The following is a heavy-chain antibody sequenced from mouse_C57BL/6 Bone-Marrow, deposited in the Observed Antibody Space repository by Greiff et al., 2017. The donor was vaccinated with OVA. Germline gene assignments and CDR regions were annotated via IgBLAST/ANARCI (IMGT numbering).Heavy chain of an antibody. CDR3: ARRGFITTVVEGRASGTWFAY. V-gene: IGHV5-12*01. Sequence: EVQGVESGGGLVQPGGSLKLSCAASGFTFSDYYMYWVRQTPEKRLEWVAYISNGGGSTYYPDTVKGRFTISRDNAKNTLYLQMSRLKSEDTAMYYCARRGFITTVVEGRASGTWFAYWGQGTLVTVSA. J-gene: IGHJ3*01. CDR1: GFTFSDYY. D-gene: IGHD1-1*01. CDR2: ISNGGGST.